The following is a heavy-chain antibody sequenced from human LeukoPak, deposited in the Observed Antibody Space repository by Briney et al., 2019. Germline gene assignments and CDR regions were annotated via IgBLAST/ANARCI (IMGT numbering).Heavy chain of an antibody. Sequence: TLSLTCAVSGGSISSGGYSWSWIRQPPGKGLEWIGYIYHSGSTYYNPSLKSRVTISVDRSKNQFSLKLSSVTAADTAVYYCANIAAARDYYGMDVWGQGTTVTVSS. CDR1: GGSISSGGYS. CDR3: ANIAAARDYYGMDV. D-gene: IGHD6-13*01. V-gene: IGHV4-30-2*01. CDR2: IYHSGST. J-gene: IGHJ6*02.